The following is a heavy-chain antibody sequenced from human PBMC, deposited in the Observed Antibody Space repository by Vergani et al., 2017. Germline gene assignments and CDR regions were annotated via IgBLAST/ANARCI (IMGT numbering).Heavy chain of an antibody. V-gene: IGHV1-8*01. Sequence: QVQLVQCGAEVKKPGASVKVSCKASGSTFTSYDINWVRQATRQGLEWMGWMNPNSGNTGYAQKVQGRVTMTRNTSISTAYMELRSLRSADTAVYYCARVGAGVVHDIVVVPAAITAGMDVWGQGTTVTVSS. J-gene: IGHJ6*02. CDR1: GSTFTSYD. D-gene: IGHD2-2*02. CDR3: ARVGAGVVHDIVVVPAAITAGMDV. CDR2: MNPNSGNT.